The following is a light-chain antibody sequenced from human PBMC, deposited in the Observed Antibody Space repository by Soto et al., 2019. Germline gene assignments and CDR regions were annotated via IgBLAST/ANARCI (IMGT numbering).Light chain of an antibody. CDR3: QQYYSTPSWT. Sequence: DIVMTQSPDSLAVSLGERATINCKSSQSVLYSSNNKNYLAWYQQKPGQPPKLLIYWASTRESGVPDRFSGSGSGTDFTLTISSLQAEDGAVYYCQQYYSTPSWTVGQGTKVEIK. CDR2: WAS. CDR1: QSVLYSSNNKNY. J-gene: IGKJ1*01. V-gene: IGKV4-1*01.